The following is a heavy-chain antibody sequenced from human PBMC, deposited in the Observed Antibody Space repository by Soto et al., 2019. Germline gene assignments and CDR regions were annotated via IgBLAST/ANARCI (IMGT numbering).Heavy chain of an antibody. J-gene: IGHJ4*02. CDR2: IIPIFGTA. V-gene: IGHV1-69*13. CDR3: ARSPRRDKYSYGSYTFDY. CDR1: GGTFSSYA. D-gene: IGHD5-18*01. Sequence: GASVKVSCKASGGTFSSYAISWVRQAPGQGLEWMGGIIPIFGTANYAQKFQGRVAITADESTSTAYMELSSPRSEDTAVYYCARSPRRDKYSYGSYTFDYWGQGTLVTVSS.